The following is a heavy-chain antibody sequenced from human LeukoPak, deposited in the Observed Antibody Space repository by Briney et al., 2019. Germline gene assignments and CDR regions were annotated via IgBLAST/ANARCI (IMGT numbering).Heavy chain of an antibody. CDR1: GFTVSSNY. CDR3: AREIAARPGYNWFDP. J-gene: IGHJ5*02. Sequence: GGSLRLSCAASGFTVSSNYMSWVRQAPGKGLEWVSVIYSGGSTYYADSVKGRFTISRDNSKNTLYLQMNSLRAEDTAVYYCAREIAARPGYNWFDPWGQGTLVTVSS. V-gene: IGHV3-66*01. CDR2: IYSGGST. D-gene: IGHD6-6*01.